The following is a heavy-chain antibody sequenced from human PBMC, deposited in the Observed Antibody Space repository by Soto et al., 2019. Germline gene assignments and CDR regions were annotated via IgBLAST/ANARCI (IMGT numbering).Heavy chain of an antibody. V-gene: IGHV3-33*01. CDR2: IWYDGGNK. CDR1: GFNFSSYV. Sequence: QVQLVESGGGVVQPGRSLRLSCAASGFNFSSYVMHWVRQAPGKGLEWVAVIWYDGGNKYYADSVKGRFTISRDNSKSTLYLQMNSLRAEDTAVYYCARDGQWLPRDGLRYSYYFDYWGQGTLVTVSS. CDR3: ARDGQWLPRDGLRYSYYFDY. J-gene: IGHJ4*02. D-gene: IGHD6-19*01.